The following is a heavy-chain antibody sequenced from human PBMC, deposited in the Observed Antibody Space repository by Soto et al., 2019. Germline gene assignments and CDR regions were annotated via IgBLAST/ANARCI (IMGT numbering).Heavy chain of an antibody. V-gene: IGHV1-69*01. D-gene: IGHD3-10*01. CDR1: GGTFSSHV. J-gene: IGHJ4*02. CDR2: IMPIIGTA. CDR3: ARDLEFRDGNISHLDY. Sequence: QVQLVQSGAEVKKPGSSVKVSCKASGGTFSSHVFNWVRQAPGQGLEGMGGIMPIIGTANYAQKFQGRVTIAADESPSTASMELSSLRSEDTAVYYCARDLEFRDGNISHLDYWGQGTLVTVSS.